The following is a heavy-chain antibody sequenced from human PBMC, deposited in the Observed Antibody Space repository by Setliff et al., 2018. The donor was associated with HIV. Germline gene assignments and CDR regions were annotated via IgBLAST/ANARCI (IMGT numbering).Heavy chain of an antibody. J-gene: IGHJ3*01. V-gene: IGHV4-59*01. D-gene: IGHD4-17*01. CDR3: ARVQMAYAAFDV. Sequence: SETLSLTCTVSGGSISTYYWSWIRQPPGEGLEWIGSIHFTGSSDNNPSLKSRVTLSVDTSKHQFSLKLSSVTAADTAVYYCARVQMAYAAFDVWGQGTMVT. CDR1: GGSISTYY. CDR2: IHFTGSS.